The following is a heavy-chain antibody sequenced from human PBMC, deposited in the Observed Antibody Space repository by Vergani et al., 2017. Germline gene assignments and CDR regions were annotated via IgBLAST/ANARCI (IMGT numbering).Heavy chain of an antibody. V-gene: IGHV3-23*01. CDR1: GFTFSSYA. CDR2: ISGSGGST. D-gene: IGHD2-21*02. J-gene: IGHJ4*02. Sequence: EVQLLESGGGLVQPGGSLRLSCAASGFTFSSYAMSWVRQAPGKGLEWVSAISGSGGSTYYADSVKGRFTISRDTSKNTLYLQMNSLRAEDTAVYYCAKDRAFSSVVVTAPLFDCWGQGTLVTVSS. CDR3: AKDRAFSSVVVTAPLFDC.